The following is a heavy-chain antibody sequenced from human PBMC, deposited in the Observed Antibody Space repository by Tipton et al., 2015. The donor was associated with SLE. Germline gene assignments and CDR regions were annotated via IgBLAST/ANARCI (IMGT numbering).Heavy chain of an antibody. Sequence: TLSLTCTVSGDSISSNYFWGWIRQSPGKGLEWIASIYYSGTTYYNPSLKSRVTISVDTSKNQFSLKLTSVTAADTAVYYCAREGNGYYMDVWGKGTTVTVSS. V-gene: IGHV4-39*07. D-gene: IGHD4-17*01. CDR3: AREGNGYYMDV. J-gene: IGHJ6*03. CDR1: GDSISSNYF. CDR2: IYYSGTT.